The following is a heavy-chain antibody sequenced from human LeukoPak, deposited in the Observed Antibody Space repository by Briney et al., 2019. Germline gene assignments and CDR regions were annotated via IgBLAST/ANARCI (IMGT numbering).Heavy chain of an antibody. CDR3: TTEYNFNYYDSSGYYY. D-gene: IGHD3-22*01. V-gene: IGHV3-49*03. J-gene: IGHJ4*02. CDR1: GFTFGDYA. CDR2: IRSKAYGGTT. Sequence: GGSLRLSCTASGFTFGDYAMSWFRQAPGKGLEWVGFIRSKAYGGTTEYAASVKGRFTISRDDSKSIAYLQMNSLKTEDTAVYYFTTEYNFNYYDSSGYYYWGQGTLVTVSS.